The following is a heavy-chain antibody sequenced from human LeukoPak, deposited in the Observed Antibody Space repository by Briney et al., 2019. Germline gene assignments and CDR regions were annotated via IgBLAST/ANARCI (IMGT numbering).Heavy chain of an antibody. J-gene: IGHJ5*02. Sequence: SETLSLTCAVYGGSFSGYYWSWIRQPPGKGLEWIGEINHSGSTNYNPSLKSRVTISVDTSKNQFSLKLSSVTAADTVVYYCARGPQLPSVVVPARGFDPWGQGTLVTVSS. D-gene: IGHD2-2*01. V-gene: IGHV4-34*01. CDR3: ARGPQLPSVVVPARGFDP. CDR1: GGSFSGYY. CDR2: INHSGST.